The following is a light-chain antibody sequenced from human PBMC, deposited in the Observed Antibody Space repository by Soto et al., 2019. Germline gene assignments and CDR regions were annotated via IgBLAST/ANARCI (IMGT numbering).Light chain of an antibody. CDR3: QQSYSTLVYT. V-gene: IGKV1-39*01. J-gene: IGKJ2*01. Sequence: DIPMTQSPSSLSASVGDRVTITCRASQSISSYLNWYQQKPGKAPKLLIYAAPSLQSGVPSRFSGSGSGTDFTLTISSLQPEDFATYYCQQSYSTLVYTFGQGTKLEIK. CDR2: AAP. CDR1: QSISSY.